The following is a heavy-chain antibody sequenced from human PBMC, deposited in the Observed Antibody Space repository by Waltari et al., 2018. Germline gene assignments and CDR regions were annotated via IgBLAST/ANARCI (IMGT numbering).Heavy chain of an antibody. CDR3: AGGAAAGMGPYYFDY. Sequence: QVQLVQSGAEVKKPGSSAKVPSKASRGTFSTYAISWVSQAPGQGLEWMGRIIPIVGTANYAQKFQGRVTITADKSTSTAYMELSSLRSEDTAVYYCAGGAAAGMGPYYFDYWGQGTLVTVSS. V-gene: IGHV1-69*08. CDR2: IIPIVGTA. J-gene: IGHJ4*02. CDR1: RGTFSTYA. D-gene: IGHD6-13*01.